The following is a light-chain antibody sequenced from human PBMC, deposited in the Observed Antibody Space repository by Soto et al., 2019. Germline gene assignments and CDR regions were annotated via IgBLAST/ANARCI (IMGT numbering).Light chain of an antibody. Sequence: QSVLTQPPSASGSPGQSVTISCTGTSSDIGNYYYVSWYQQHPGKAPKLIIFEVNERPSGVPDRFSGSKSGNTASLTVSGLQAEDEADYYCSSYAGSKNYVFGTGTKVTVL. V-gene: IGLV2-8*01. CDR3: SSYAGSKNYV. J-gene: IGLJ1*01. CDR1: SSDIGNYYY. CDR2: EVN.